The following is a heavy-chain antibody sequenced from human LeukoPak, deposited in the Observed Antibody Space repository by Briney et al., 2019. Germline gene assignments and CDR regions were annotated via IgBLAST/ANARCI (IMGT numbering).Heavy chain of an antibody. CDR1: GFTFSSYA. D-gene: IGHD1-20*01. J-gene: IGHJ4*02. Sequence: PGGSLRLSCAASGFTFSSYAMSWVRQAPGKGLEWVSAISGSGGSTYYADSVKGRFTISRDNSKNTLYLQMNSLRAEDTAVYYCAMRPYNWNDDGNIDYWGQGTLVTVSS. CDR2: ISGSGGST. CDR3: AMRPYNWNDDGNIDY. V-gene: IGHV3-23*01.